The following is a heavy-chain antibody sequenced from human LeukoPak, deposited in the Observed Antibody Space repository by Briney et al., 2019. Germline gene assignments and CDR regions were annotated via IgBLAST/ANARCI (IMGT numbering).Heavy chain of an antibody. CDR3: ARGSGDY. V-gene: IGHV3-30*04. CDR1: GFTFSNYL. J-gene: IGHJ4*02. CDR2: ISPDGKNK. Sequence: GGSLRLSCAASGFTFSNYLMHWVRQVPGKGLDWVAVISPDGKNKYYADSVQGRFTISRDNSKNIVSLDMISLRTEDTAVYYCARGSGDYSGQGTLVTVSS.